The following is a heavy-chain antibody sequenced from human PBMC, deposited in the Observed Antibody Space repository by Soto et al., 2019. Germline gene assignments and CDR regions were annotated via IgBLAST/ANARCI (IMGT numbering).Heavy chain of an antibody. CDR3: ATPYVVY. V-gene: IGHV3-23*01. CDR2: ISGSGGDI. Sequence: EVQLLESGGSVVPPGGSLRLSCAASGFTFSSYAMSWVRQAPGKGLEWVSGISGSGGDIYYADAVKGRFTISRDNTKEMMYVQVNRGSAEDAAIYYCATPYVVYWGQGTLVTVSS. J-gene: IGHJ4*02. CDR1: GFTFSSYA.